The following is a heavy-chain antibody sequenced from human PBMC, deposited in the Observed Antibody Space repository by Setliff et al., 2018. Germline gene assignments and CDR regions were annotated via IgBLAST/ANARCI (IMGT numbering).Heavy chain of an antibody. CDR2: VFYNGAA. CDR3: ARGGTYRYFDY. V-gene: IGHV4-59*01. Sequence: SSETLSLTCTVSGDSISDASIMAWIRQPPGKGLEFIGYVFYNGAAKYDPSLKSRVTMSVDTSKTQFSLKLNSMTTADTAVYHCARGGTYRYFDYWGQGALVTVSS. CDR1: GDSISDAS. J-gene: IGHJ4*02.